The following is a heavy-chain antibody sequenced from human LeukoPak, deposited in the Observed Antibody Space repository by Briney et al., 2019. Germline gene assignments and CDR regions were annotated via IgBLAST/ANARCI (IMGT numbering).Heavy chain of an antibody. V-gene: IGHV3-21*01. CDR3: ARVDGYNLGWYFDY. J-gene: IGHJ4*02. CDR1: GFTFSSYA. CDR2: ISSSSSYI. Sequence: PGGSLRLSCAASGFTFSSYAMSWVRQAPGKGLEWVSSISSSSSYIYYADSVKGRFTISRDNAKNSLYLQMNSLRAEDTAVYYCARVDGYNLGWYFDYWGQGTLVTVSS. D-gene: IGHD5-24*01.